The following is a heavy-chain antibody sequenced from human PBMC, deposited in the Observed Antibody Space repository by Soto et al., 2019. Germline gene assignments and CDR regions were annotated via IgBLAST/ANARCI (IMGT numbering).Heavy chain of an antibody. CDR1: GFTFSSYG. Sequence: QVQLVESGGGVVQPGRSLRLSCAASGFTFSSYGMHWVRQAPGKGLEWVAVIWYDGRNKYYAESVKARLTISRDNSKNSLYLQMNSLRAEDTVVYYCARGRSWELLEGRLDWGQGTLVTVSS. V-gene: IGHV3-33*03. CDR3: ARGRSWELLEGRLD. CDR2: IWYDGRNK. J-gene: IGHJ4*02. D-gene: IGHD1-26*01.